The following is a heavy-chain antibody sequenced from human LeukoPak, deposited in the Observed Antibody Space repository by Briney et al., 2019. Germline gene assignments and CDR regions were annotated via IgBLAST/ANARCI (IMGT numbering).Heavy chain of an antibody. CDR3: ARGQRNAFDY. V-gene: IGHV6-1*01. CDR2: TYYNSKWYN. Sequence: SQTLSLTCAISGDSVSGKSVAWNWIRQSPSRGLEWLGRTYYNSKWYNDYAISVKSRININPDTSRNQFSLQLNSVTPKDTAVYYCARGQRNAFDYWGQGTLVTVSS. J-gene: IGHJ4*02. CDR1: GDSVSGKSVA.